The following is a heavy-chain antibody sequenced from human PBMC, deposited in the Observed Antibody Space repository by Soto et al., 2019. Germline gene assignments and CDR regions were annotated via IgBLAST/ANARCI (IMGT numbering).Heavy chain of an antibody. J-gene: IGHJ6*02. CDR3: ARGTEWLRANYYYYGMDV. CDR1: GFTFSSYA. Sequence: TGGSLRLSCAASGFTFSSYAMHWVRQAPGKGLEWVAVISYDGSNKYYADSVKGRFTISRDNSKNTLYLQMNSLRAEDTAVYYCARGTEWLRANYYYYGMDVWGQGTTVTVSS. CDR2: ISYDGSNK. D-gene: IGHD5-12*01. V-gene: IGHV3-30-3*01.